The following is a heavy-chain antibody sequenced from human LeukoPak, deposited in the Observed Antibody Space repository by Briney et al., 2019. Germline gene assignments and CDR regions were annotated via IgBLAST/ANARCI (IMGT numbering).Heavy chain of an antibody. V-gene: IGHV3-21*06. Sequence: GGSLRLSCAASGFTFSNYGMNWVRQAPGKRLEWVSFTDTSGRYVYYGDSVKGRFTISRDNAKNLLFLQMNGLRAEDTALYYCARGRSITLLRGVAMSDGFDIWGQGAMVAVSS. J-gene: IGHJ3*02. CDR3: ARGRSITLLRGVAMSDGFDI. CDR2: TDTSGRYV. D-gene: IGHD3-10*01. CDR1: GFTFSNYG.